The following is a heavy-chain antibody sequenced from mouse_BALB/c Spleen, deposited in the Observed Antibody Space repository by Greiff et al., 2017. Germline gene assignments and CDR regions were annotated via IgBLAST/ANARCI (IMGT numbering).Heavy chain of an antibody. CDR3: ARARGNYEGFPY. CDR1: GFTFSSFG. J-gene: IGHJ3*01. Sequence: EVKVVESGGGLVQPGGSRKLSCAASGFTFSSFGMHWVRQAPEKGLEWVAYISSGSSTIYYADTVKGRFTISRDNPKNTLFLQMTSLRSEDTAMYYCARARGNYEGFPYWGQGTLVTVSA. CDR2: ISSGSSTI. V-gene: IGHV5-17*02. D-gene: IGHD2-1*01.